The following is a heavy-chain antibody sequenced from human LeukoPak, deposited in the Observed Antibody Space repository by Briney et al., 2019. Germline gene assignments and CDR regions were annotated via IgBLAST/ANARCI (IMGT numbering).Heavy chain of an antibody. J-gene: IGHJ4*02. V-gene: IGHV4-34*01. Sequence: PSETLSLTCAVYGGSFSGYYWSWIRQPPGKGLEWIGEINHSGSTNYNPSLKSRVTMSVDTSKNQFSLKLSSVTAADTAVYYCARGGRSYYGSGRPIDYWGQGTLVTVSS. CDR3: ARGGRSYYGSGRPIDY. D-gene: IGHD3-10*01. CDR2: INHSGST. CDR1: GGSFSGYY.